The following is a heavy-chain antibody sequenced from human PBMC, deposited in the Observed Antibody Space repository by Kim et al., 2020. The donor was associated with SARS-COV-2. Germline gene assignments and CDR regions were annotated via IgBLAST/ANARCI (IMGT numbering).Heavy chain of an antibody. D-gene: IGHD5-12*01. J-gene: IGHJ4*02. CDR3: ASGRGYSGHFDY. V-gene: IGHV4-4*09. Sequence: NYNPTRKSRVTISVDTSKKQFSLKLSSVTAADTAVYYCASGRGYSGHFDYWGQGTLVTVSS.